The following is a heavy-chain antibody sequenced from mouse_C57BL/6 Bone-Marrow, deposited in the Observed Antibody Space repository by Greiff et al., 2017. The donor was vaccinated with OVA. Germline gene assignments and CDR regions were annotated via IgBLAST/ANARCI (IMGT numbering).Heavy chain of an antibody. J-gene: IGHJ4*01. CDR1: GYTFTDYY. Sequence: VHVKQSGPVLVKPGASVKMSCKASGYTFTDYYMNWVKQSHGKSLEWIGVINPYNGGTSYNQKFKGKATLTVDKSSSTAYMELNSLTSEDSAVYYCANMVPIDYWGQGTSVTVSS. CDR3: ANMVPIDY. CDR2: INPYNGGT. V-gene: IGHV1-19*01. D-gene: IGHD1-1*02.